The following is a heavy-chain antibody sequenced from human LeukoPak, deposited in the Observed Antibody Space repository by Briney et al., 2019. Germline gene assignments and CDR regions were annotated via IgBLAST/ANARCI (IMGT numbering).Heavy chain of an antibody. V-gene: IGHV3-23*01. Sequence: PGGSLRLSCAASGFTFSSYEMNWVRQAPGKGLEWVSAISESGGTTYYADSVKGRFTISRDSSKNTLYLQMNSLRADDTALYYCAKDEDWASGHYLDYWGQGALVTVSS. D-gene: IGHD3-10*01. CDR3: AKDEDWASGHYLDY. CDR1: GFTFSSYE. CDR2: ISESGGTT. J-gene: IGHJ4*02.